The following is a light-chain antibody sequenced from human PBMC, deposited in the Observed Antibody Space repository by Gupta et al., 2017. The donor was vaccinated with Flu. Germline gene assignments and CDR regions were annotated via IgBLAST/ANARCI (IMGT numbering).Light chain of an antibody. CDR1: QSVSSY. J-gene: IGKJ5*01. CDR3: QQRSNWPPQST. V-gene: IGKV3-11*01. CDR2: DAS. Sequence: TLSLSPGERATLSCRASQSVSSYLAWYQQKPGQAPRLLIYDASNRATGIPARFSGSGSGTDFTLTISSLEPEDFAVYYCQQRSNWPPQSTFGQGTRLEIK.